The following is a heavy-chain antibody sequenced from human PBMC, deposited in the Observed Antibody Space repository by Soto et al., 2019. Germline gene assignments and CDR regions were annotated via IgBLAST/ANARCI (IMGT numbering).Heavy chain of an antibody. J-gene: IGHJ4*02. V-gene: IGHV4-39*07. CDR3: VKNFDS. Sequence: SETLSLTCTVSGDSISSTSQYWGWIRQPPGKGLEWIGSIYHAGYANYDPSLKSRVTILVDTSKNQLSLNLRSVTAADTAVYYCVKNFDSWGQGTLVTVSS. CDR2: IYHAGYA. CDR1: GDSISSTSQY.